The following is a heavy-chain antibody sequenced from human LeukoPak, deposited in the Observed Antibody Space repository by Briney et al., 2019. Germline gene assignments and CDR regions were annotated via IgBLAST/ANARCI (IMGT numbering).Heavy chain of an antibody. V-gene: IGHV3-30*04. J-gene: IGHJ4*02. D-gene: IGHD3-16*01. CDR3: ARVGDLNYFDY. CDR2: ISYDGSNE. Sequence: PGGSLRLSCAASGFTFSSYAMHWVRQAPGKGLEWVAIISYDGSNEYYADSVKGRFTISRDNSKNTLYLQMNSLRAADMAVYYCARVGDLNYFDYWGQGTLVTVSS. CDR1: GFTFSSYA.